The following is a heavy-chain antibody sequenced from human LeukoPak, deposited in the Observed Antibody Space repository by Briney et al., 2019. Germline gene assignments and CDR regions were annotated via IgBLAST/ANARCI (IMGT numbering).Heavy chain of an antibody. J-gene: IGHJ4*02. CDR2: IIPILGIA. CDR3: ARGAAYCGGDCPIDY. Sequence: ASVKVSCKASGGTFSSYAISWVRQAPGQGLEWMGRIIPILGIANYAQKFQGRVTITADKSTSTAYVELSSLRSEDTAVYYCARGAAYCGGDCPIDYWGQGTLVTVSS. V-gene: IGHV1-69*04. D-gene: IGHD2-21*02. CDR1: GGTFSSYA.